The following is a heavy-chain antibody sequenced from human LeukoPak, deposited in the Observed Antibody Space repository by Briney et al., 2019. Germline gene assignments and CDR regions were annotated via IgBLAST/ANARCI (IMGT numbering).Heavy chain of an antibody. V-gene: IGHV4-34*01. CDR3: ARGMGIAARDDY. Sequence: PSETLSLTCAVYGGSFSGYYWSWIRQPPGKGLEWIGEINHSGSTNYNPSLKSRVTISVDTSKNQFSLKLSSVTAADTAVYYCARGMGIAARDDYWGQGTLVTVSS. D-gene: IGHD6-6*01. J-gene: IGHJ4*02. CDR1: GGSFSGYY. CDR2: INHSGST.